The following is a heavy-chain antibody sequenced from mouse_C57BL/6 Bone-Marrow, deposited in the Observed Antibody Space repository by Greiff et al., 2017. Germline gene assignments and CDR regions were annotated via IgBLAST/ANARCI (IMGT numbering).Heavy chain of an antibody. CDR3: ARGAYYSNYPYAMDY. D-gene: IGHD2-5*01. CDR2: ISYDGSN. V-gene: IGHV3-6*01. CDR1: GYSITSGYY. J-gene: IGHJ4*01. Sequence: EVQLQESGPGLVKPSQSLSLTCSVTGYSITSGYYWNWIRQFPGNKLEWMGYISYDGSNNYNPSLKNRISITRDTSKNQFFLKLNSVTTEDTATYYCARGAYYSNYPYAMDYWGQGTSVTVSS.